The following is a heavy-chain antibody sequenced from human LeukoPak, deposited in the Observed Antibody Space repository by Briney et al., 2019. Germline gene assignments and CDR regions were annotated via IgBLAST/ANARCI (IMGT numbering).Heavy chain of an antibody. CDR2: IYTSGST. CDR1: GGSISSYY. Sequence: SETLSLTCTVSGGSISSYYWSWIRQPAGKGLEWIGRIYTSGSTNYNPSLKSRVTMSVDTSKNQFSLKLSSVTAADTAVYYCARDLPGYSSSRGWWFDPWGQGTLATVSS. CDR3: ARDLPGYSSSRGWWFDP. D-gene: IGHD6-13*01. J-gene: IGHJ5*02. V-gene: IGHV4-4*07.